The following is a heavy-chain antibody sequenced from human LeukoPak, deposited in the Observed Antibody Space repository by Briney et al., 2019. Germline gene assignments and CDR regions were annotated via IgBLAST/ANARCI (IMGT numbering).Heavy chain of an antibody. Sequence: SQTLSLTCAISGDSVSSNNGAWNWVRQSPSGGLEWLGRTYYRSKWYNEYAVSMRGRMTINADTSKNQFSLQLNSVTPEETAIYYCARDVATSGWYTFDDWGQGTLVTVSS. D-gene: IGHD6-19*01. CDR3: ARDVATSGWYTFDD. V-gene: IGHV6-1*01. CDR1: GDSVSSNNGA. J-gene: IGHJ4*02. CDR2: TYYRSKWYN.